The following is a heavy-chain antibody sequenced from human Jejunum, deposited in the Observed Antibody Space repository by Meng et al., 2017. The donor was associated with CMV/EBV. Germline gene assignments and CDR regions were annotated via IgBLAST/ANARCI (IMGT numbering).Heavy chain of an antibody. CDR2: IRYDGSNR. V-gene: IGHV3-30*02. Sequence: SGFVLSGYGMHWVRQAPGKGLEWVAFIRYDGSNRYYTDSVRGRFTISRDNTKNTLYLQMNSLRAEDTGVYYCVKIDSRYYDVNVWGQGTTVTVSS. J-gene: IGHJ6*02. CDR3: VKIDSRYYDVNV. CDR1: GFVLSGYG. D-gene: IGHD3-22*01.